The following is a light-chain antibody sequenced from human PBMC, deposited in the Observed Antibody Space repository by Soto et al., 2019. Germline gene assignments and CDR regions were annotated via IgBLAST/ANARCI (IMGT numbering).Light chain of an antibody. J-gene: IGKJ1*01. CDR1: QSISIW. V-gene: IGKV1-5*01. Sequence: DIQMTQSPSTLSASVGDRVTITCRASQSISIWLAWYQQKPGKAPKLLIYDASNLESGVPSRFTGSGAGTEFTLTISSLQPDDFAAYYCQQYDSYPPWTFGQGTKVEIK. CDR3: QQYDSYPPWT. CDR2: DAS.